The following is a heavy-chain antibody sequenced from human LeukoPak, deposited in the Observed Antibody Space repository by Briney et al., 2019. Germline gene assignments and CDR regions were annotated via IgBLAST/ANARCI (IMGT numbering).Heavy chain of an antibody. J-gene: IGHJ4*02. CDR2: IKQDGSEK. Sequence: GGSLRLSCAASGFTFSSYWMSWVRQAPGKGLEWVANIKQDGSEKYYVDSVKGRFTISRDNAKNSLYLQMNSLRAEDTAVYYCARDRYYYAASGYYFDYWGQGTLVTVSS. CDR3: ARDRYYYAASGYYFDY. CDR1: GFTFSSYW. V-gene: IGHV3-7*01. D-gene: IGHD3-10*01.